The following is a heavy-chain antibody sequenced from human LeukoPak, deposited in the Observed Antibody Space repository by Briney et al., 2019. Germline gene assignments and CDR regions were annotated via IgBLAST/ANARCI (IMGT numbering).Heavy chain of an antibody. J-gene: IGHJ5*02. CDR1: GGSFSGYY. CDR2: INHSGST. Sequence: PSETLSLTCAVYGGSFSGYYWSWIRQPPGKGLEWIGEINHSGSTNYNPSLKSRVTISVDTSKNQFSLKLSSVAAADTAVYYCARGRSGHRLNWFDPWGQGTLVTVSS. D-gene: IGHD2-15*01. V-gene: IGHV4-34*01. CDR3: ARGRSGHRLNWFDP.